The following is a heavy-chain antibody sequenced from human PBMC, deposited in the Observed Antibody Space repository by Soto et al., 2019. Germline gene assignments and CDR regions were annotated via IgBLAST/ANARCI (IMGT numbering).Heavy chain of an antibody. CDR1: GFTFSSYW. V-gene: IGHV3-7*01. CDR2: IKQDGSEK. CDR3: ARDWAYGSGSYNYYYYGMDV. D-gene: IGHD3-10*01. Sequence: GGSLRLSCAASGFTFSSYWMSWVRQAPGKGLEWVANIKQDGSEKYYVDSVKGRFTISRDNAKNSLYLQMNSLRAEDTAVYYCARDWAYGSGSYNYYYYGMDVWGQGTTVTVSS. J-gene: IGHJ6*02.